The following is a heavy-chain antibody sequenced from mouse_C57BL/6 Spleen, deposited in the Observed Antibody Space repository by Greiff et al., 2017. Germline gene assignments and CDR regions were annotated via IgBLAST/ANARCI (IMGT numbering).Heavy chain of an antibody. D-gene: IGHD3-3*01. CDR1: GFTFSDYG. V-gene: IGHV5-17*01. CDR3: ARTGLSYAMDY. CDR2: ISSGSSTI. Sequence: EVKLVESGGGLVKPGGSLKLSCAASGFTFSDYGMHWVRQAPEKGLEWVAYISSGSSTIYYADTVKGRFTISRDNAKNTLFLQMPSLRSEDTAMYYCARTGLSYAMDYWGQGTSVTVSS. J-gene: IGHJ4*01.